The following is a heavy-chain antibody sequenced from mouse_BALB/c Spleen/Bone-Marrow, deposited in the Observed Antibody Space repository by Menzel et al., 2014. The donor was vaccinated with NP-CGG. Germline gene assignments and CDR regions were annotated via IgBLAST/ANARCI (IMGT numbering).Heavy chain of an antibody. CDR2: INPYNGDT. D-gene: IGHD1-1*01. CDR3: GGFSAVVAKNYYYAMDY. CDR1: GYSFTGYF. J-gene: IGHJ4*01. V-gene: IGHV1-37*01. Sequence: VQLQQSGPELVKPGASVKISCKASGYSFTGYFMHWVKQSHGKSLEWIGRINPYNGDTFYNQKFKGKATLTVDKSSSTAHMKLLSLTSKDSAVYYCGGFSAVVAKNYYYAMDYWGQGTSVTVSS.